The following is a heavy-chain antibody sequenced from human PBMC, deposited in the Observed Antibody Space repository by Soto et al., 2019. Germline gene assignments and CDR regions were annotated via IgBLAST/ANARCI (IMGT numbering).Heavy chain of an antibody. CDR2: ISSSRSTI. J-gene: IGHJ5*02. V-gene: IGHV3-48*01. CDR1: GFTFSSYS. D-gene: IGHD6-13*01. Sequence: EVQLVESGGGLVQPGGSLRLSCAASGFTFSSYSMNWVRQAPGKGLEWVSYISSSRSTIYYADSVKGRFTISRDNAKNSLYLQMNSLRAEDTAVYSCARHPERIAEIGWFDPWGQGTLVTVSS. CDR3: ARHPERIAEIGWFDP.